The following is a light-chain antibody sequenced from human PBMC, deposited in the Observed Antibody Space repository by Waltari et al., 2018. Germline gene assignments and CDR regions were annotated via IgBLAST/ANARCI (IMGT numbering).Light chain of an antibody. CDR3: SSYVGSNIVV. V-gene: IGLV2-8*01. CDR1: SSDVGAYTY. CDR2: EVS. J-gene: IGLJ2*01. Sequence: QSALTQPPSASGSPGQSVTISCTGPSSDVGAYTYVSWYQQHPGKAPKLMIYEVSKRPSGVPARFSGSKSGNTASLTVSGLQAEDEADYSCSSYVGSNIVVFGGGTKLTVL.